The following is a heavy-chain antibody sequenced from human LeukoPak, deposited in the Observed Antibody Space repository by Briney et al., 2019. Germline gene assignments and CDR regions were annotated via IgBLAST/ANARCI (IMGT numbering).Heavy chain of an antibody. J-gene: IGHJ3*02. D-gene: IGHD6-19*01. CDR3: ARDVAVAGRGDAFDI. CDR1: GYTFTNYG. CDR2: ISAYNGNT. Sequence: ASVKVSCKASGYTFTNYGISWVRQAPGQGLEWMGWISAYNGNTNYAQKLQGRVTMTTDTSTSTAYMELRSLRSDDTAVYYCARDVAVAGRGDAFDIWGQGTMVTVSS. V-gene: IGHV1-18*01.